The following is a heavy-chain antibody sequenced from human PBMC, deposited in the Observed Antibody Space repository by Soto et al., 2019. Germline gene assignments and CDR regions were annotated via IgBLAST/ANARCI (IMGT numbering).Heavy chain of an antibody. Sequence: LLNLARKTSGFAFTIYLGSCVRQTPGQGLEWLAWVHPYEGTTKVAHQFRDRITLTTDTSAATVFMELTRLTSDDTAVYFCAREYYSITTCIDYCGQGTLVTVSS. D-gene: IGHD3-3*01. J-gene: IGHJ4*02. CDR2: VHPYEGTT. V-gene: IGHV1-18*01. CDR3: AREYYSITTCIDY. CDR1: GFAFTIYL.